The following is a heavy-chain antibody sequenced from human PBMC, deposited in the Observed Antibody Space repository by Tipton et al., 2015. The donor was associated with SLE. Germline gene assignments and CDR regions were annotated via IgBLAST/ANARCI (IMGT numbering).Heavy chain of an antibody. CDR3: ARDLTGAGTFDY. V-gene: IGHV1-18*01. CDR2: ISTYNGNA. Sequence: QSEPEVKKPGASVKVSCKASGYTFTNCGISWVRQAPGQGLEWLGWISTYNGNADYAQKVQGRVTMTTDTSTSTAYMELRSLRFNDTANYFCARDLTGAGTFDYWGQGTLVSVSS. D-gene: IGHD1-1*01. J-gene: IGHJ4*02. CDR1: GYTFTNCG.